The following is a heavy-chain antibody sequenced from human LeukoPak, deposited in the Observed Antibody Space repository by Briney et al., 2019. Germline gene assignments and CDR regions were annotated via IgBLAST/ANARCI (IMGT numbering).Heavy chain of an antibody. V-gene: IGHV7-4-1*02. CDR2: INTNTGNP. CDR3: ARADSSSWYFTFPFDP. J-gene: IGHJ5*02. D-gene: IGHD6-13*01. CDR1: GYTFTSYA. Sequence: GASVKASCKASGYTFTSYAMNWVRQAPGQGLEWMGWINTNTGNPTYAQGFTGRFVFSLDTSVSTAYLQISSLKAEDTAVYYCARADSSSWYFTFPFDPWGQGTLVTASS.